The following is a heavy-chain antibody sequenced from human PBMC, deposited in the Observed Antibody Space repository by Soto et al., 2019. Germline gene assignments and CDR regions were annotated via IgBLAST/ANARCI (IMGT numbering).Heavy chain of an antibody. CDR2: IYYSGST. D-gene: IGHD6-13*01. Sequence: SETLSLTCTVSCGSISSYYWSWIRQPPGKGLEWIGYIYYSGSTNYNPSLKSRVTISVDTSKNQFSLKLSSVTAADTAVYYCARGHSSSWYRGGFDYWGQGTLVTVSS. CDR1: CGSISSYY. CDR3: ARGHSSSWYRGGFDY. V-gene: IGHV4-59*01. J-gene: IGHJ4*02.